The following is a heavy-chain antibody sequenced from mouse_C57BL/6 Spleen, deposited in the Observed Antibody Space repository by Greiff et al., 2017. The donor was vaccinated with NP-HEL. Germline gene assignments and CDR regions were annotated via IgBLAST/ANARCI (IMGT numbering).Heavy chain of an antibody. Sequence: EVQLQQSGTVLARPGASVKMSCKTSGYTFTSYWMHWVKQRPGQGLEWIGAIYPGNSDTSYNQKFKGKAKLTAVTSASTAYMELSSLTNEDSAVYYCTRGATTVVAHDYWGQGTTLTVSS. CDR3: TRGATTVVAHDY. J-gene: IGHJ2*01. V-gene: IGHV1-5*01. CDR1: GYTFTSYW. CDR2: IYPGNSDT. D-gene: IGHD1-1*01.